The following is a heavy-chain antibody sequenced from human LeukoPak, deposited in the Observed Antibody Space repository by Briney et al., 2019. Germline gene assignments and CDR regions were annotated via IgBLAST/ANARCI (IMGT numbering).Heavy chain of an antibody. Sequence: GESLKISCKGSGYSFTSYWIGWVRQMPGKGLEWMGIIYPGDSDTRYSPSFQGRVTISADKSISTAYLQWSSLKASDTAMYCCARHREQWLANSDFDYWGQGTLVTVSS. CDR2: IYPGDSDT. J-gene: IGHJ4*02. CDR3: ARHREQWLANSDFDY. CDR1: GYSFTSYW. V-gene: IGHV5-51*01. D-gene: IGHD6-19*01.